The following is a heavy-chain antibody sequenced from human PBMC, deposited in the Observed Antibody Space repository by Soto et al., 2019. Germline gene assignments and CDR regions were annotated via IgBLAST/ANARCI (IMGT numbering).Heavy chain of an antibody. CDR3: AGLRGYAGSPIDY. CDR1: GGSIISGY. D-gene: IGHD2-15*01. J-gene: IGHJ4*02. Sequence: TSETLSLTCTVSGGSIISGYWSWVRQPPGKGLEWIGYISHSGNTNYNPSVKSRVTLSVDTPKNQFSLRLSSVTTADTAVYYCAGLRGYAGSPIDYWGQGTLVTGSS. CDR2: ISHSGNT. V-gene: IGHV4-59*01.